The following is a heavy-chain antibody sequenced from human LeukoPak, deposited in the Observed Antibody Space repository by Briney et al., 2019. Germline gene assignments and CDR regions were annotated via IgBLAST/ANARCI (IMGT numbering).Heavy chain of an antibody. D-gene: IGHD2-2*01. CDR1: GGSFSGYY. CDR2: INHSGST. Sequence: SETLSLTCAVYGGSFSGYYWSWIRQPPGKGLEWIGEINHSGSTNYNPSLKSRVTISVDTCKNQFSLKLSSVTAADTAVYYCARAPIVVVPAAGTGWFDPWGQGTLVTVSS. J-gene: IGHJ5*02. V-gene: IGHV4-34*01. CDR3: ARAPIVVVPAAGTGWFDP.